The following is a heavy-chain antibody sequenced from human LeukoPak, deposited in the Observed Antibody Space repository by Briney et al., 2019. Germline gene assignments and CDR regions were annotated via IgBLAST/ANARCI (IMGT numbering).Heavy chain of an antibody. V-gene: IGHV4-39*07. CDR2: IYYSGST. Sequence: PSETLSLTCTVSGGSISSSSYYWGWIRQLPGKGLEWIGSIYYSGSTYYNPSLKSRVTISVDTSKNQFSLKLSSVTAADTAVYYCARVRCSSTSCYYGYYFDYWGQGTLVTVSS. J-gene: IGHJ4*02. CDR1: GGSISSSSYY. D-gene: IGHD2-2*01. CDR3: ARVRCSSTSCYYGYYFDY.